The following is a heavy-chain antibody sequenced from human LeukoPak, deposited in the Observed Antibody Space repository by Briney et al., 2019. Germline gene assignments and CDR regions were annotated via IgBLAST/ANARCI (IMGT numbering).Heavy chain of an antibody. CDR3: ARDRYYYDSSGWYDY. V-gene: IGHV4-61*01. Sequence: PETLSLTCTVSGGSVSSGSYYWSWIRQPPGKGLEWIGYIYYSGSTNYNPSLKSRVTISVDTSKNQFSLKLSSVTAADTAVYYCARDRYYYDSSGWYDYSREGTLLSVSS. J-gene: IGHJ4*02. D-gene: IGHD3-22*01. CDR1: GGSVSSGSYY. CDR2: IYYSGST.